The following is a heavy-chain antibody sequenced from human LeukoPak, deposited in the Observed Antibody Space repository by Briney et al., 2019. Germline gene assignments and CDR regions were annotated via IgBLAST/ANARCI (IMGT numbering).Heavy chain of an antibody. D-gene: IGHD3-3*01. CDR2: IKQDASER. Sequence: GGSLRLSCAASGFTLSSYWMSWVRQAPGKGLEWVANIKQDASERNYVASVKGRLTISRDNSKNTLYLQMNSLRAEDTAVYYCARDAGYYDFWSGGFDPWGQGTLVTVSS. J-gene: IGHJ5*02. V-gene: IGHV3-7*01. CDR1: GFTLSSYW. CDR3: ARDAGYYDFWSGGFDP.